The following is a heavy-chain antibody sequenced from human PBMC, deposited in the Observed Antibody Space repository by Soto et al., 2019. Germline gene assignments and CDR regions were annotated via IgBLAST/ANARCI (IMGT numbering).Heavy chain of an antibody. Sequence: GASVKVSCKASGYTFTSYAMHWVRQAPGQRLEWMGWINAGNGNTKYSQKFQGRVTITRDTSASTAYMELSSLRSEDTAVYYCARGLEKDVTMVRGVFPFDDWGQGTLVTVSS. CDR3: ARGLEKDVTMVRGVFPFDD. CDR2: INAGNGNT. CDR1: GYTFTSYA. J-gene: IGHJ4*02. D-gene: IGHD3-10*01. V-gene: IGHV1-3*01.